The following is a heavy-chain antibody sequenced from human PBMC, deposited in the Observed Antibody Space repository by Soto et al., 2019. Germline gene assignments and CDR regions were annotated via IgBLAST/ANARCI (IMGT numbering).Heavy chain of an antibody. CDR3: ARGGRYCSSTSCYQGDY. CDR2: MNPNSGNT. CDR1: GYTFTSYD. V-gene: IGHV1-8*01. D-gene: IGHD2-2*01. J-gene: IGHJ4*02. Sequence: ASVKVSCKASGYTFTSYDINWVRQATGQGLEWMGWMNPNSGNTGYAQKFQGRVTMTRNTSISTAYMELSSLRSEDTAVYYSARGGRYCSSTSCYQGDYWGQGTLVTVSS.